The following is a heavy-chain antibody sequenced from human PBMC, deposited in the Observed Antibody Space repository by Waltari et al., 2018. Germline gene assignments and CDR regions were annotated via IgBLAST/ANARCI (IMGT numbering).Heavy chain of an antibody. Sequence: QVQLQESGPGLVKPSQTLSLTCTVSGGSISSDDYCWNWIRQPPGKGLEWIGYIFYSGITYYNPSLTSRATISVETSKTQFSLKLSFVTAADTAVYYCARDSVVAGGGFDYWGQGTLVTVSS. CDR1: GGSISSDDYC. V-gene: IGHV4-30-4*08. J-gene: IGHJ4*02. CDR2: IFYSGIT. D-gene: IGHD2-15*01. CDR3: ARDSVVAGGGFDY.